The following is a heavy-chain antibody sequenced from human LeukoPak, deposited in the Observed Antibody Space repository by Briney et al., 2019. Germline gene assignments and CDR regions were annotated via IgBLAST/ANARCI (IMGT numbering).Heavy chain of an antibody. CDR3: ASGLRSFYGMDV. CDR2: INPNSGGT. Sequence: ASVKVSCKASGYTYTGYYMHWVRQVPGQGLEWMGWINPNSGGTNYAQKFQGGVTMTRDTSISTAYMELSRLRSDDTAVYYCASGLRSFYGMDVWGQGTTVTVSS. CDR1: GYTYTGYY. V-gene: IGHV1-2*02. D-gene: IGHD4-17*01. J-gene: IGHJ6*02.